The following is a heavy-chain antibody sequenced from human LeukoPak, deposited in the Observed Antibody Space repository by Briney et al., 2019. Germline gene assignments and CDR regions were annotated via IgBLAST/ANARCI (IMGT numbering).Heavy chain of an antibody. CDR2: INHSGST. D-gene: IGHD2-15*01. V-gene: IGHV4-34*01. Sequence: SETLSLTCAVYGGSFSGYYWSWIRQPPGKGLEWIGEINHSGSTNYNPSLKSRVTISVDTSKNQFSLKLSSVTAADTAVYYCARASVVGGGYYYYYYMDVWGKGTTVTVSS. CDR1: GGSFSGYY. J-gene: IGHJ6*03. CDR3: ARASVVGGGYYYYYYMDV.